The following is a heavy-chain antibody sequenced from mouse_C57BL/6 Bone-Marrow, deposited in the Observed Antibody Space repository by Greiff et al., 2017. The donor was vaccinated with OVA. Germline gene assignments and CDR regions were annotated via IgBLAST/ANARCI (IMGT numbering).Heavy chain of an antibody. CDR1: GYTFTSYW. J-gene: IGHJ4*01. CDR3: ARAGDYYAMDY. CDR2: IDPNSGGT. V-gene: IGHV1-72*01. Sequence: VQLQQPGAELVKPGASVKLSCKASGYTFTSYWMHWVKQRPGRGLEWIGRIDPNSGGTKYNEKFKSKATLTVDKPSSTAYMQLSSLTSKDSAVYYCARAGDYYAMDYWGQGTSVTVSS.